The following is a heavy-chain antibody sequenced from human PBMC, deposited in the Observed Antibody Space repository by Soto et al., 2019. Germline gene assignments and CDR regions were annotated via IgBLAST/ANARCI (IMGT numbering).Heavy chain of an antibody. CDR3: ARDVGIVGATAWEMFDP. D-gene: IGHD1-26*01. J-gene: IGHJ5*02. CDR1: GYTFINCT. Sequence: ASVKVSCKSSGYTFINCTMNWVRQAPGQRLEWMGWINGGNGNTRYSQKFQGRVTITRDTSATTAYMELSGLRSEDTAVYYCARDVGIVGATAWEMFDPWGQGTQVTVSS. CDR2: INGGNGNT. V-gene: IGHV1-3*01.